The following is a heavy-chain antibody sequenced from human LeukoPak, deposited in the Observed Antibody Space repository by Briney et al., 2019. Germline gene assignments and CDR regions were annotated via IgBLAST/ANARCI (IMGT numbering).Heavy chain of an antibody. CDR2: MNPNSGNT. V-gene: IGHV1-8*01. D-gene: IGHD4-17*01. Sequence: ASVKVSCKASGYTLTSYDINWVRQATGQGLEWMGWMNPNSGNTGYAQKFQGRVTMTRNTSISTAYMELSSLRSEDTAVYYCARGGYGDYVEWFDPWGQGTLVTVSS. J-gene: IGHJ5*02. CDR3: ARGGYGDYVEWFDP. CDR1: GYTLTSYD.